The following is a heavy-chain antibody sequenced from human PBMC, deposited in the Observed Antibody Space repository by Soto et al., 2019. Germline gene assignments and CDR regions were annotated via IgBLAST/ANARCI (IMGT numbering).Heavy chain of an antibody. Sequence: ASVKVSCKASGYTFTGYYMHWVRQAPGQGLEWMGWINPNSGGTNYAQKFQGWVTMTRDTSISTAYMELSRLRSDDTAVYYCARGKSLGYCSSTSCEASYGTDYGMDVWGQGTTVTVSS. J-gene: IGHJ6*02. D-gene: IGHD2-2*01. CDR2: INPNSGGT. V-gene: IGHV1-2*04. CDR3: ARGKSLGYCSSTSCEASYGTDYGMDV. CDR1: GYTFTGYY.